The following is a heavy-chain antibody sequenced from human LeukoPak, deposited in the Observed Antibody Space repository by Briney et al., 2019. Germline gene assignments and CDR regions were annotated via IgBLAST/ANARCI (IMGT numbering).Heavy chain of an antibody. V-gene: IGHV1-46*01. J-gene: IGHJ5*02. CDR2: INPSGGST. CDR1: GYTFTSYY. Sequence: ASVKVSCKASGYTFTSYYMHWVRQAPGQGLEWMGIINPSGGSTSYAQKFQGRVTMTTDTSTSTAYVELRSLRSDDTAVYYCASSYCGGDCYRRWFDPWGQGTLVTVSS. D-gene: IGHD2-21*02. CDR3: ASSYCGGDCYRRWFDP.